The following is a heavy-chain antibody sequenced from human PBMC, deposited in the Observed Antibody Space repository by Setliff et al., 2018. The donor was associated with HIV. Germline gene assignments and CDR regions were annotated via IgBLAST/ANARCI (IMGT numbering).Heavy chain of an antibody. D-gene: IGHD5-12*01. CDR3: ASDISPDDGYNRLHYFDY. J-gene: IGHJ4*02. Sequence: PSETLSLTCAVYGGSFSGYYWTWIRQPPGKGLVWIGEINHSGSTNYKPSLKSRVTISVDTSKNQFSLRLNSVTAADTAVYYCASDISPDDGYNRLHYFDYWGQGTLVTVS. V-gene: IGHV4-34*01. CDR2: INHSGST. CDR1: GGSFSGYY.